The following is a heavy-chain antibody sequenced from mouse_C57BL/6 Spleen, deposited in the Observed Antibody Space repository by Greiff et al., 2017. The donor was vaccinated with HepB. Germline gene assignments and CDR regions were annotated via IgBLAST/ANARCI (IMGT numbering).Heavy chain of an antibody. CDR2: ISSGSSTI. CDR3: ARPYYYGSRGAMDY. Sequence: EVHLVESGGGLVKPGGSLKLSCAASGFTFSDYGMHWVRQAPEKGLEWVAYISSGSSTIYYADTVKGRFTISRDNAKNTRFLQMTSLRSEDTAMYYCARPYYYGSRGAMDYWGQGTSVTVSS. D-gene: IGHD1-1*01. J-gene: IGHJ4*01. V-gene: IGHV5-17*01. CDR1: GFTFSDYG.